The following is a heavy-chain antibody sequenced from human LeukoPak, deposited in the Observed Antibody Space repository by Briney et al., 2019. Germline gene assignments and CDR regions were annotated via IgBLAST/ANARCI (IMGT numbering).Heavy chain of an antibody. CDR2: TYTSGST. D-gene: IGHD3-22*01. J-gene: IGHJ6*02. Sequence: PSETLSLTCTVSGGSVSTYFWSWIRQPAGKGLEWLGRTYTSGSTNYNPSLKSRVTMSADTSKNQFSLRLRSVTAADTAVYYCARDRVDSSGYYYYYGMDVWGQGTTVTVSS. V-gene: IGHV4-4*07. CDR3: ARDRVDSSGYYYYYGMDV. CDR1: GGSVSTYF.